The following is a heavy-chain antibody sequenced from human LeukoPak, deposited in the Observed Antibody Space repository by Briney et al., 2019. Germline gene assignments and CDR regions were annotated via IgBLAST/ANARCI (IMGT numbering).Heavy chain of an antibody. D-gene: IGHD6-13*01. CDR1: GGSISGRY. J-gene: IGHJ4*02. CDR3: ARGVYIAAAQYAY. CDR2: VYYSGTT. V-gene: IGHV4-59*11. Sequence: PSETLSLTCSVSGGSISGRYWNWIRQPPGKGLEWIGYVYYSGTTNYNPSLKSRVTISVDTSKNQFSLKLSSVTAADTAVYYCARGVYIAAAQYAYWGQGTLVTVSS.